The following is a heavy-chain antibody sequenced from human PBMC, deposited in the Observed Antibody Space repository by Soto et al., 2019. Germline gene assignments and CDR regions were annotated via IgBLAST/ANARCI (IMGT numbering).Heavy chain of an antibody. V-gene: IGHV4-30-4*01. CDR3: ARAPADPVSGDCYPYDY. J-gene: IGHJ4*02. CDR1: GGSISSGDYY. CDR2: IYYSGST. Sequence: QVQLQESGPGLVKPSQTLSLTCTVSGGSISSGDYYWSWIRQPPGKGLEWIGYIYYSGSTYYNPSLKSRVTISVDTSKNQFSLKLSSVTAADTAVYYCARAPADPVSGDCYPYDYWGQGTLVTVSS. D-gene: IGHD2-21*02.